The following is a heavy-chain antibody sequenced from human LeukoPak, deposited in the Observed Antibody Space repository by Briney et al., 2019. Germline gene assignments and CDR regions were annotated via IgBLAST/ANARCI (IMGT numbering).Heavy chain of an antibody. CDR3: ARWLWFGPNYYFDY. Sequence: PSETLSLTCGVNGGSISDYYWGWIRQPPGKGLEWIGSIYYSGSTYYNPSLKSRVTISVDTSKNQFSLKLSSVTAADTAVYYCARWLWFGPNYYFDYWGQGTLVTVSS. CDR1: GGSISDYY. D-gene: IGHD3-10*01. CDR2: IYYSGST. V-gene: IGHV4-39*01. J-gene: IGHJ4*02.